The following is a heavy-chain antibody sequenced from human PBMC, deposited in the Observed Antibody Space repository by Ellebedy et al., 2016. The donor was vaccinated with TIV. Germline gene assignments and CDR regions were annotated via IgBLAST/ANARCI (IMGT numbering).Heavy chain of an antibody. V-gene: IGHV1-69*13. J-gene: IGHJ6*03. CDR3: ARDIVVVPAATDPYYYYYYMDV. D-gene: IGHD2-2*01. CDR2: IIPIFGTA. Sequence: SVKVSCXASGGTFSSYAISWVRQAPGQGLEWMGGIIPIFGTANYAQKFQGRVTITADESTSTAYMELSSLRSEDTAVYYCARDIVVVPAATDPYYYYYYMDVWGKGTTVTVSS. CDR1: GGTFSSYA.